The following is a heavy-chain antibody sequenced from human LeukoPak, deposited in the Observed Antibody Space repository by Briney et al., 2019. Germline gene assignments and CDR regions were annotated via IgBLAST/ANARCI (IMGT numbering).Heavy chain of an antibody. CDR2: IKQDGSEK. V-gene: IGHV3-7*01. Sequence: ETLSLTCAVSGGSISSSNWWSWVRQPPGKGLEWVANIKQDGSEKYYVDSVKGRFTISRDNAKNSLYLQMNSLRAEDTAVYYCARVAKPDTGLRFLEWLSVYYYYYMDVWGKGTTVTVSS. CDR1: GGSISSSNW. CDR3: ARVAKPDTGLRFLEWLSVYYYYYMDV. D-gene: IGHD3-3*01. J-gene: IGHJ6*03.